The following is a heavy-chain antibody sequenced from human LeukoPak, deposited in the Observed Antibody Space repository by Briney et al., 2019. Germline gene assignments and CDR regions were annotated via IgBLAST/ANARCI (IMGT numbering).Heavy chain of an antibody. CDR2: IYTSGST. V-gene: IGHV4-4*07. J-gene: IGHJ5*02. CDR3: ARDLYGSVNRVGNWFDP. D-gene: IGHD3-10*01. Sequence: SETLSPTCTVSGGSISSYYWSWIRQPAGKGLEWIGRIYTSGSTNYNPSLKSRVTISVDKSKNQFSLKLSSVTAADTAVYYCARDLYGSVNRVGNWFDPWGQGTLVTVSS. CDR1: GGSISSYY.